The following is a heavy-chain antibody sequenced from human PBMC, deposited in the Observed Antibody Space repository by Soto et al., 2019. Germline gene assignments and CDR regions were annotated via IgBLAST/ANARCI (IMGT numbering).Heavy chain of an antibody. CDR2: ISGSGGST. D-gene: IGHD3-22*01. CDR1: EFTCSSYS. CDR3: AKDRVEVVVITLPLSY. J-gene: IGHJ4*02. V-gene: IGHV3-23*01. Sequence: GGSMRVSCGAAEFTCSSYSMSWVRQAPGKGLEWVSAISGSGGSTYYADSVKGRFTISRDNSKNTLYLQMNSLRAEDTAVYYCAKDRVEVVVITLPLSYWGQGTLVTVSS.